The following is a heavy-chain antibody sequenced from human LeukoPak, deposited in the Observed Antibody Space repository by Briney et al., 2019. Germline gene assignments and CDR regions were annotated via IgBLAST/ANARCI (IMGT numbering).Heavy chain of an antibody. J-gene: IGHJ1*01. CDR1: GFTFGSYA. Sequence: GSSLRLSCAASGFTFGSYAIHWVRQAPGKGLEGVADISYDGSNKYYADSVKGRFTISRDNSKNTLYLQINSLRAEDTAVYYCARDLSDYGDYTFAEYFQHWGQGTLVTVSS. D-gene: IGHD4-17*01. CDR2: ISYDGSNK. CDR3: ARDLSDYGDYTFAEYFQH. V-gene: IGHV3-30*04.